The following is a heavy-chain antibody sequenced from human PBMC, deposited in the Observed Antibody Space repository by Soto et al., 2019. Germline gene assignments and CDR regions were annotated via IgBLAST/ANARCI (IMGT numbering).Heavy chain of an antibody. CDR1: GYSFTSYW. CDR2: IDPSDSYT. D-gene: IGHD2-2*01. CDR3: ARGYCSGTTCYEFDY. Sequence: GESLKISCKGSGYSFTSYWIAWVRQMPGKGLEWMGRIDPSDSYTNYSPSFQGQVTISADKSINTAYLQWSSLKASDTAMYYCARGYCSGTTCYEFDYWGQGTQVTVSS. V-gene: IGHV5-10-1*04. J-gene: IGHJ4*02.